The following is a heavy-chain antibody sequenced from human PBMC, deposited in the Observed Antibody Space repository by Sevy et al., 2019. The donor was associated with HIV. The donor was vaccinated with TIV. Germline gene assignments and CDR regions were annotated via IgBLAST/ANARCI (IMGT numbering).Heavy chain of an antibody. J-gene: IGHJ4*02. V-gene: IGHV1-2*02. CDR2: INPDSGGP. CDR1: GYTFTGYY. Sequence: ASVKVSCKASGYTFTGYYMHWMRQAPGQGLEWMGWINPDSGGPIYAPKFQGSVTLIRDTSISTAYMDLSRLKSDDTAGYYCVRDDRDGYFEYWGQGTLVTVSS. CDR3: VRDDRDGYFEY.